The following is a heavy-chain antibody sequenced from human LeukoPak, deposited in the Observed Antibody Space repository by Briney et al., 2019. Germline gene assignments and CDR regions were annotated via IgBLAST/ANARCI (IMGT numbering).Heavy chain of an antibody. Sequence: SETLSLTCPVYGGSFSGYYWSWIRQPPGKGLEWIGEINHSGSTNYNPSLKSRVTISVDTSKNQFSLKLSSVTAADTAVYYCASRSSSWYSDWGQGTLVTVSS. CDR2: INHSGST. CDR1: GGSFSGYY. D-gene: IGHD6-13*01. V-gene: IGHV4-34*01. CDR3: ASRSSSWYSD. J-gene: IGHJ4*02.